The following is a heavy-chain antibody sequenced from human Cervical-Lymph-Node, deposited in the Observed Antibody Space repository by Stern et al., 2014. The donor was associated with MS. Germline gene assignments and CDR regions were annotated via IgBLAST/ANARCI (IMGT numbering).Heavy chain of an antibody. J-gene: IGHJ4*02. CDR3: MRGDY. V-gene: IGHV4-31*03. CDR1: GDSIKTFGYY. CDR2: ISYSGAS. Sequence: QVQLQESGPGLVKPSQTLSITCTASGDSIKTFGYYWSWIRQPPGKGLEWIGFISYSGASFYNESLKSRVTISEDTSTNQFSLRLTSVTAADSAVYFCMRGDYWGRGILVTVSS.